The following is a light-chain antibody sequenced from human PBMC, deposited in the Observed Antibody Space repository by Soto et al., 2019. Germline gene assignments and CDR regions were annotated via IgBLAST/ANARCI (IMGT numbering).Light chain of an antibody. CDR1: QGIANH. J-gene: IGKJ3*01. CDR2: AAS. CDR3: HKYKSAPYT. Sequence: DIQMTQSPSSLSASVGDRVTITCRASQGIANHLAWYQQKPGKAPNLLIYAASTLQSGVPSRFSGSGFGTDFTLTISSLQPEDVATYYCHKYKSAPYTFGPGTKEDI. V-gene: IGKV1-27*01.